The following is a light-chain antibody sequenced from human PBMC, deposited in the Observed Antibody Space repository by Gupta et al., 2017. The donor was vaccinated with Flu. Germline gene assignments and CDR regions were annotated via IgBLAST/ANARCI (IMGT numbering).Light chain of an antibody. J-gene: IGKJ1*01. V-gene: IGKV2D-29*01. CDR3: MQSVQLPWT. Sequence: VNPGQPASISCKFSQSLLHSDGMTYLYWFLQRPGQPPQLLIQEVSKRFSGVPDRFSGSGSGTDFTLKITRVEAEDVGVYYCMQSVQLPWTFGQGTKVEI. CDR1: QSLLHSDGMTY. CDR2: EVS.